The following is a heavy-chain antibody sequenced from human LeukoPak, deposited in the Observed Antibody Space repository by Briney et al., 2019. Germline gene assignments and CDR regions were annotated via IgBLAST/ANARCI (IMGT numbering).Heavy chain of an antibody. V-gene: IGHV3-48*03. CDR2: ISSSGSTI. CDR1: GFTFSSYE. J-gene: IGHJ4*02. D-gene: IGHD4-11*01. Sequence: GGSLRLSCAASGFTFSSYEMNWVRQAPGKGLEWVSYISSSGSTIYYADSVKGRFTISRDNAKKSLYLQLNSLRAEDTAVYYCVRLYDDYTNGHFDSWGQGTLVTVSS. CDR3: VRLYDDYTNGHFDS.